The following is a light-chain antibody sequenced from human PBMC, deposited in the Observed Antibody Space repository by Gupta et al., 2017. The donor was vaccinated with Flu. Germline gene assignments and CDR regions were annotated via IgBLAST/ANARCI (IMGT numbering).Light chain of an antibody. J-gene: IGKJ2*01. V-gene: IGKV2-28*01. CDR2: VGS. CDR1: QSLLHSNGKNY. Sequence: EIALTQSPLSLPVTPGEPASLSCKSSQSLLHSNGKNYLDWYVQKPGQSPQLLIYVGSNRASGVPDRFSGSGSGTDYTLKISRVEAEDVGVYYCMQALQIETFGQGTKLEIK. CDR3: MQALQIET.